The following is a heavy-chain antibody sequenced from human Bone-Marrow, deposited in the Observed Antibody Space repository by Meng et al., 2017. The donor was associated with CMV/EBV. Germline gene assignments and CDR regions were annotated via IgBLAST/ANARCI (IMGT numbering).Heavy chain of an antibody. CDR2: MKTHTGET. V-gene: IGHV1-8*01. Sequence: KASGYTFTNYDINWVRHATGQGLEWLGWMKTHTGETGYAQKFQGRVTMTRDTSISTAYMEPSSLRSDDTAIYYCARMDFYNTVNWFDPWGQGTLVTVSS. D-gene: IGHD3-3*01. CDR1: GYTFTNYD. J-gene: IGHJ5*02. CDR3: ARMDFYNTVNWFDP.